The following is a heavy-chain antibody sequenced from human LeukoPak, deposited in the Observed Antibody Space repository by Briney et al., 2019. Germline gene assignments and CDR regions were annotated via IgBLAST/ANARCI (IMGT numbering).Heavy chain of an antibody. CDR1: GYFFTSNY. V-gene: IGHV1-46*01. D-gene: IGHD1-1*01. CDR2: VNPSGGST. CDR3: ARDGGTTVFDY. J-gene: IGHJ4*02. Sequence: GASVKASCKASGYFFTSNYLHWVRQAPGQGLEWMGIVNPSGGSTNYAQKFQGRVTMTRDSSTSTVYMELSSLRSGDTAVYYCARDGGTTVFDYWGQGTLVTVSS.